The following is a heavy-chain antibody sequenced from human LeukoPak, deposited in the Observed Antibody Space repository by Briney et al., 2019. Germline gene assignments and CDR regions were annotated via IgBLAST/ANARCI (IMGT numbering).Heavy chain of an antibody. CDR1: NYTFSDYD. Sequence: ASVKVSCKASNYTFSDYDVTWVRQAPGQGLEWMGWVSKYTGNADYAPKFQGRVSMTTDTSTRTAYMELRSLRPDDTAVYFCAREDDRSFGAYDCWGQGTLDTVS. J-gene: IGHJ4*02. D-gene: IGHD4-17*01. V-gene: IGHV1-18*01. CDR2: VSKYTGNA. CDR3: AREDDRSFGAYDC.